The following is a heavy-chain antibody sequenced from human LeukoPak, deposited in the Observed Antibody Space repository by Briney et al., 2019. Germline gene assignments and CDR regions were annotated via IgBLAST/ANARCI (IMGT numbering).Heavy chain of an antibody. J-gene: IGHJ4*02. D-gene: IGHD4-23*01. CDR1: GFTFSIYG. Sequence: GGSLRLSCAASGFTFSIYGMSWVRQAPGRGLEWVSAMSGSGGSTYYADSVKGRFTISRDNSKNTLSLQMNSLRAKDTAVSYCASRPGVYSLPYDYWGQGTLVTVSS. CDR2: MSGSGGST. V-gene: IGHV3-23*01. CDR3: ASRPGVYSLPYDY.